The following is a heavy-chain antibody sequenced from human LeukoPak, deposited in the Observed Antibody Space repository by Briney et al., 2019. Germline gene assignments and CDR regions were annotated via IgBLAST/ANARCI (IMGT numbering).Heavy chain of an antibody. D-gene: IGHD3-9*01. CDR3: AKGPSYFDWLLTGYCYMDV. CDR1: GFTFDDYA. V-gene: IGHV3-43D*03. CDR2: ISWDGGST. Sequence: GGSLRLSCAASGFTFDDYAMHWVRQAPGKGLEWVSLISWDGGSTYYADSVKGRFTISRDNSKNSLYLQMNSLRAEDTALYYCAKGPSYFDWLLTGYCYMDVWGKGTTVTVSS. J-gene: IGHJ6*03.